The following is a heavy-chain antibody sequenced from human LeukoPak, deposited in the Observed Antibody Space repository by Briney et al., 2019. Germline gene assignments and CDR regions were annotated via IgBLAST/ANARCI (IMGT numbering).Heavy chain of an antibody. Sequence: GGSLRHSCDASGFTFSIYAMSCVRQGTGKGLEWVSSITSSGEATYHAESVKGRFTISRDNSRYTLYLQMNSLRAEDTAVYYCAKDRPNYYHSNGHYYRRDGDSWGQGTLVTVSS. CDR2: ITSSGEAT. CDR1: GFTFSIYA. J-gene: IGHJ5*01. V-gene: IGHV3-23*01. CDR3: AKDRPNYYHSNGHYYRRDGDS. D-gene: IGHD3-22*01.